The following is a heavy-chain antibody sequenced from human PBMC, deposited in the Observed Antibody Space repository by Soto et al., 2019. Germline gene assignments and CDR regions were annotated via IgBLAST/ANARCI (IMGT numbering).Heavy chain of an antibody. CDR3: ARHTAALAASGMDV. Sequence: PGESLKISCKGSGYSFTSYWTSWVRQMPGKGLEWMGRIDPSDSYTNYSPSFQGHVTISADKSISTAYLQWSSLKASDTAMYYCARHTAALAASGMDVWGQGTTLTVSS. CDR1: GYSFTSYW. D-gene: IGHD2-15*01. CDR2: IDPSDSYT. J-gene: IGHJ6*02. V-gene: IGHV5-10-1*01.